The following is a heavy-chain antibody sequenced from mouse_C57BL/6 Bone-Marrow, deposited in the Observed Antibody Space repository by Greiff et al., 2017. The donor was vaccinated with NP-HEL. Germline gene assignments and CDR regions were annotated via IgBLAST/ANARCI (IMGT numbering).Heavy chain of an antibody. CDR3: ARFLTVFFDY. J-gene: IGHJ2*01. D-gene: IGHD4-1*01. V-gene: IGHV1-69*01. CDR1: GYTFTSYW. Sequence: QVQLQQSGAELVMPGASVKLSCKASGYTFTSYWMHWVKQRPGQGLEWIGEIDPSDSYTNYNQKFKGKSTLTVDKSSSTAYMQLSSLTSEDSAVYYCARFLTVFFDYWGQGTTLTVSS. CDR2: IDPSDSYT.